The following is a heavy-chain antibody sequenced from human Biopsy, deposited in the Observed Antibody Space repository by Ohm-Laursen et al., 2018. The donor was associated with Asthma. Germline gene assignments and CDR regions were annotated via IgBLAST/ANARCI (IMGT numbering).Heavy chain of an antibody. CDR1: GGSISSSSYY. CDR2: IYYSGST. D-gene: IGHD3-3*01. V-gene: IGHV4-39*01. J-gene: IGHJ4*02. Sequence: SETLSLTCTVSGGSISSSSYYWGWIRQPPGKGLEWIGRIYYSGSTYYNPSLKSRVTIFVDTSKNQFFLKLGSVTAADMAVYYCARRITIFGVVAYFDYWGQGTLVTVSS. CDR3: ARRITIFGVVAYFDY.